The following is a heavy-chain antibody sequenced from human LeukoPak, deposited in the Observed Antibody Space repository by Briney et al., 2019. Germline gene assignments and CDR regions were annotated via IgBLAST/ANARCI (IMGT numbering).Heavy chain of an antibody. CDR1: GYSFTSYW. V-gene: IGHV5-51*01. CDR3: ARPRIAVAGKLDAFDI. CDR2: IYPGDSDT. J-gene: IGHJ3*02. D-gene: IGHD6-19*01. Sequence: GESLKISCKVSGYSFTSYWIGWVRQMPGKGLEWMGIIYPGDSDTRYSPSFQGQVTISADKSISTAYLQWSSLKASDTAMYYCARPRIAVAGKLDAFDIWGQGTMVTVSS.